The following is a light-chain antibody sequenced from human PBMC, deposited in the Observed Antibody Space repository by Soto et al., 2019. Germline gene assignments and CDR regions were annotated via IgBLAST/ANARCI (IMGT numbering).Light chain of an antibody. CDR3: QQLNSYPIT. CDR1: QSVSRIN. V-gene: IGKV3-15*01. CDR2: GAS. J-gene: IGKJ5*01. Sequence: EIVMTHSPATLSVSPGERATLSCRASQSVSRINVAWYQQKPGQAPRLLIYGASTRDTGIPARFSGSGSGTGFTLTISRLQPEDFQTYYCQQLNSYPITFGQGTRLEIK.